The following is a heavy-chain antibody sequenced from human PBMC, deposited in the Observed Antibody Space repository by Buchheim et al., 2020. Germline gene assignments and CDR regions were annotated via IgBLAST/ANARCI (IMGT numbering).Heavy chain of an antibody. J-gene: IGHJ6*02. CDR2: ISSSCSTI. Sequence: EVQLVESGGGLVQPGGSLRLSCAASGFTFSSYEMNWVRQAPGKGLEWVSYISSSCSTIYYADSVKGRFTISRDNAKNSLYLQMNSLRAEDTAVYYCARTPVTYYYDSSGFRFRRGMDVWGQGTT. D-gene: IGHD3-22*01. CDR1: GFTFSSYE. V-gene: IGHV3-48*03. CDR3: ARTPVTYYYDSSGFRFRRGMDV.